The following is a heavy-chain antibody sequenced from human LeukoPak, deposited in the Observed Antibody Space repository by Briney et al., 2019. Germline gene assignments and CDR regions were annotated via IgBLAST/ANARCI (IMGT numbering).Heavy chain of an antibody. Sequence: GGSLRLSCAASGFTFSSYSMNWVRQAPGKGLEWVSSISSSSSYIYYADSVQGRFTISRDNAKNSLYLQMNSLRAEDTAVYYCARGAVWGSYLSYWGQGTLVTVSS. CDR1: GFTFSSYS. V-gene: IGHV3-21*01. CDR3: ARGAVWGSYLSY. D-gene: IGHD3-16*02. CDR2: ISSSSSYI. J-gene: IGHJ4*02.